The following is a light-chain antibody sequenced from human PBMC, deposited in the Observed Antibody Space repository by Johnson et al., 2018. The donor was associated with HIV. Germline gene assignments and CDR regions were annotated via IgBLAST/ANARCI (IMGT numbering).Light chain of an antibody. J-gene: IGLJ1*01. CDR1: TSNIGNNY. Sequence: QSVLTQPPSVSAAPGQKVTISCSGSTSNIGNNYVSWYQQCPGTAPKLLIYEHDTRPSGIPDRLPGSKSDTSATLGLTGLQFGDEADYYCGTWDTSLRAGGVFGTGSKVTVL. V-gene: IGLV1-51*02. CDR2: EHD. CDR3: GTWDTSLRAGGV.